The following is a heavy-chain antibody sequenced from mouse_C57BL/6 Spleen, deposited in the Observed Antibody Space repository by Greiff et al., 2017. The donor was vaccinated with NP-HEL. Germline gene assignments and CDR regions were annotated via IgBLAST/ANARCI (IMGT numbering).Heavy chain of an antibody. Sequence: QVQLQQSGAELVMPGASVKLSCKASGYTFTSYWMHWVKQRPGQGLEWIGEIDPSDSYTNYNQKFKGKSTLTVDKSSSTAYMQLSSLTSEDSAVYYCARRITTVVGYWYFDVWGTGTTVTVSS. J-gene: IGHJ1*03. CDR3: ARRITTVVGYWYFDV. V-gene: IGHV1-69*01. CDR1: GYTFTSYW. CDR2: IDPSDSYT. D-gene: IGHD1-1*01.